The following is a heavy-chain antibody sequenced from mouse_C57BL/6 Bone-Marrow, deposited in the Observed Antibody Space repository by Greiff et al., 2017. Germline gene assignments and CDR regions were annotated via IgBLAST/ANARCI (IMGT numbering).Heavy chain of an antibody. Sequence: EVQLVESGGDLVKPGGSLKLSCAASGFTFSSYGMYWVRQTPDKRLEWVATISSGGSYTYYPDSVTGRFTLSRDNAKNTLYLHMSSLKSEATAMYYCASRGYYYAMDYWCQGTSVTVSS. CDR1: GFTFSSYG. V-gene: IGHV5-6*01. CDR3: ASRGYYYAMDY. CDR2: ISSGGSYT. J-gene: IGHJ4*01.